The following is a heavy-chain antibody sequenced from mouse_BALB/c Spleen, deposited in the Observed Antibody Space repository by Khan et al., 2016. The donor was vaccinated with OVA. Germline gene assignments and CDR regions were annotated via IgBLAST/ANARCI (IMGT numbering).Heavy chain of an antibody. CDR1: GYIFTDFT. CDR3: GRGGGGERFLY. V-gene: IGHV1S137*01. Sequence: QVQLQQSGAELVRPGVSVKISCKGSGYIFTDFTMHWVKQSHAKSLEWIGVISTYYGDATYNQKFKGKATMTVDKSSNTAYMDLARLTSEDSAIYYCGRGGGGERFLYWGQGTLVTVSA. CDR2: ISTYYGDA. J-gene: IGHJ3*01.